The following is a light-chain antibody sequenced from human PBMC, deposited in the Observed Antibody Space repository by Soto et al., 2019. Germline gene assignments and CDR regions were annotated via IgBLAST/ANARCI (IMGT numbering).Light chain of an antibody. CDR1: SSDVGGYNY. V-gene: IGLV2-14*01. Sequence: QSALTQPASVSGSPGQSIAISCTGTSSDVGGYNYVSWYQQHPVKAPKLMIYEVSNRPSGVSHRFSGSKSGNTASLTISGLQAEDEADYYCFSYATSSTLVFGGGTKVTVL. J-gene: IGLJ3*02. CDR3: FSYATSSTLV. CDR2: EVS.